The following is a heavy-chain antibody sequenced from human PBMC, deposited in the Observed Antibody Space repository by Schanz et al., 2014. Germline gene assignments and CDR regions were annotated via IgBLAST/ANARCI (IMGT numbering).Heavy chain of an antibody. J-gene: IGHJ4*02. V-gene: IGHV3-7*01. CDR3: ARDKGGYYPFDY. D-gene: IGHD3-22*01. Sequence: EVQLVESGGGLLQPGGSLRLSCAASGFTFETFWMSWVRQAPGKGLEWVANINQDGSDKSYVDSVKGRFTISRDNAKNSLYLQMNSLRAEDTAVYYCARDKGGYYPFDYWGQGSLVTVSS. CDR1: GFTFETFW. CDR2: INQDGSDK.